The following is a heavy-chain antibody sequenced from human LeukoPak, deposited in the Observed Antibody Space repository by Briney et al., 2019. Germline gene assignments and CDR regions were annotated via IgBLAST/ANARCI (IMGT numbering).Heavy chain of an antibody. CDR2: INPTGGST. J-gene: IGHJ4*02. CDR1: GYTFTSYY. Sequence: ASVKVSCKASGYTFTSYYMHWVRQAPGQGLEWMGLINPTGGSTGYAQKFQGRVTMTRDMSTSTDYMELSSLRSDDTAVYYCAREPKYCSGGSCYSSLDYWGQGTLVTVSS. V-gene: IGHV1-46*01. D-gene: IGHD2-15*01. CDR3: AREPKYCSGGSCYSSLDY.